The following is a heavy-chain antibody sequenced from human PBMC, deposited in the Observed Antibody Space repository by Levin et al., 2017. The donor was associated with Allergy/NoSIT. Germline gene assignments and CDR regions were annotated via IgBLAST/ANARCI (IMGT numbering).Heavy chain of an antibody. V-gene: IGHV4-59*01. CDR1: GGSISSYY. CDR2: IYYSGST. J-gene: IGHJ4*02. D-gene: IGHD1-26*01. Sequence: SETLSLTCTVSGGSISSYYWSWIRQPPGKGLEWIGYIYYSGSTNYNPSLKSRVTISVDTSKNQFSLKLSSVTAADTAVYYCARGGGMIVGDYWGQGTLVTVSS. CDR3: ARGGGMIVGDY.